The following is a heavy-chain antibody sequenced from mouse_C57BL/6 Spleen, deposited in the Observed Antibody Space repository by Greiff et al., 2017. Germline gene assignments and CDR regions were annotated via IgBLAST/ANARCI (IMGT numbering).Heavy chain of an antibody. CDR1: GFNIKDDY. CDR3: TPPFGYGSSSAWFAY. D-gene: IGHD1-1*01. CDR2: IDPENGDT. V-gene: IGHV14-4*01. J-gene: IGHJ3*01. Sequence: EVKLVESGAELVRPGASVKLSCTASGFNIKDDYMHWVKQRPEQGLEWIGWIDPENGDTEYASKFQGKATITADTSSNTAYLQLSSLTSEDTAVYYCTPPFGYGSSSAWFAYWGQGTLVTVSA.